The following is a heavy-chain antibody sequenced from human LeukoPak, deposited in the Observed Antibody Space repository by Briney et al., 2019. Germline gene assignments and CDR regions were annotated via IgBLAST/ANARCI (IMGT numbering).Heavy chain of an antibody. Sequence: ASVKVSCKTSGYLFTGFYIHWVRQVPGQGLEWIGWINPNSGGTNYAQKFQGRVTMTRDTSISTAYMELSRLRSNDTAVYYCARGVPQYSSSGWFDPWGQGTLVTVSS. J-gene: IGHJ5*02. CDR3: ARGVPQYSSSGWFDP. V-gene: IGHV1-2*02. D-gene: IGHD1-26*01. CDR1: GYLFTGFY. CDR2: INPNSGGT.